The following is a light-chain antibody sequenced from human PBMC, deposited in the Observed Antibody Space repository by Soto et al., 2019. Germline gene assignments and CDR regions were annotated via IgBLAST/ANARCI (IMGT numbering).Light chain of an antibody. CDR1: SSNIGSNT. CDR2: SNN. CDR3: AAWDDSLNGYV. J-gene: IGLJ1*01. Sequence: QSVLTQPPSASGTPGQRVTISFSGSSSNIGSNTVNWYQQLPGTAPKLLMYSNNQRPSGVPARFSGSKSGTSASLAISGLQSDDEADYYCAAWDDSLNGYVFGTGTKVTVL. V-gene: IGLV1-44*01.